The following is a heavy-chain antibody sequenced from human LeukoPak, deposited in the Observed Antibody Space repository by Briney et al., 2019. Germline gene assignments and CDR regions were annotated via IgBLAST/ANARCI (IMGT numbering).Heavy chain of an antibody. CDR1: GFTFSSYA. J-gene: IGHJ4*02. D-gene: IGHD6-13*01. V-gene: IGHV3-30-3*01. CDR2: ISYDGSNK. CDR3: AKEVGITTAGLVAFED. Sequence: GRSLRLSCAASGFTFSSYAMHWVRQAPGKGLEWVAVISYDGSNKYYADSVKGRFTISRDNSKNTLYLQMNSLRAEDTAVYYCAKEVGITTAGLVAFEDWGQGTLVTVSS.